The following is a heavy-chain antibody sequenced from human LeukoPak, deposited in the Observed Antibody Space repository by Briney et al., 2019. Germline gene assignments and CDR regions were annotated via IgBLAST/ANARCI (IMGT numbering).Heavy chain of an antibody. J-gene: IGHJ3*02. Sequence: HPGGSLRLSCAASGFTFSSYSMNWVRRAPGKGLEWVSYISSSSSTIYYADSVKGRFTISRDNAKNSLYLQMNSLRAEDTAVYYCARGRVGATPLDAFDIWGQGTMVTVSS. V-gene: IGHV3-48*01. D-gene: IGHD1-26*01. CDR2: ISSSSSTI. CDR1: GFTFSSYS. CDR3: ARGRVGATPLDAFDI.